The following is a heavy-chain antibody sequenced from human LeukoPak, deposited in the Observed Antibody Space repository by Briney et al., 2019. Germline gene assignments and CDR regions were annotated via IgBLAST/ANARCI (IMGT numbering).Heavy chain of an antibody. Sequence: RSSETLSLTCTVSGDSVSSNRYSWGWIRQPPGKGLEFIGSIYDSGSTYDNPSLKSRVTVSIDTSTNHFSLKLSSVTAADTAMYYCVRAVIRASNGGSHYYYMDVWGKGTTVIVSS. D-gene: IGHD5-18*01. CDR3: VRAVIRASNGGSHYYYMDV. CDR2: IYDSGST. V-gene: IGHV4-39*07. CDR1: GDSVSSNRYS. J-gene: IGHJ6*03.